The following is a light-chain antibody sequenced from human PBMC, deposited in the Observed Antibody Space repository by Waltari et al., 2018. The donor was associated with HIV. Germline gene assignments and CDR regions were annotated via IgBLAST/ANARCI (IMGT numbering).Light chain of an antibody. CDR3: QESYGAPPGT. CDR2: ATS. V-gene: IGKV1-39*01. J-gene: IGKJ1*01. CDR1: QTVLTY. Sequence: DIQMTQSPSSLSASVGDRVTITCRASQTVLTYLNWYQMKPGKAPKLLIYATSNLEGGVPSRFSGSGFGTDFTLTISSLQPEDFATYFCQESYGAPPGTFGQGTTVDVK.